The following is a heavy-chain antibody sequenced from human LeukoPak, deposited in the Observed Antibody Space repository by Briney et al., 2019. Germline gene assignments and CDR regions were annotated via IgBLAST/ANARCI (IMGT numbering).Heavy chain of an antibody. D-gene: IGHD3-3*01. J-gene: IGHJ6*02. Sequence: GGSLRLSCAASGFWFSNYGMSWVRQAPGKGLEWVANIKQDGSEKYYVDSVKGRFTISRDNAKNSLYLQMNSLRAEDTAVYYCAREEHYDFWSGYYYYYGMDVWGQGTTVTVSS. CDR3: AREEHYDFWSGYYYYYGMDV. CDR2: IKQDGSEK. V-gene: IGHV3-7*01. CDR1: GFWFSNYG.